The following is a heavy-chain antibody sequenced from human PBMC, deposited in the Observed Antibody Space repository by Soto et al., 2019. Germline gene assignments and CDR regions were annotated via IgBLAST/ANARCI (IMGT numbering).Heavy chain of an antibody. CDR1: GNSITSNSSS. J-gene: IGHJ4*02. CDR2: IYYSGTT. V-gene: IGHV4-39*01. CDR3: ARNFSVDYFDY. Sequence: SDTLSLTCTVSGNSITSNSSSWAWIRQPPGKGLEWIGSIYYSGTTYKKPSLKSRVTISVDRSKNQFSLKLSSVTAADTAVYYCARNFSVDYFDYWGQGALVTVS.